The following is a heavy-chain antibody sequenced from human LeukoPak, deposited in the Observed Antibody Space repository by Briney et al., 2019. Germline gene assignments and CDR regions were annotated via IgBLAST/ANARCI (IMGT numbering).Heavy chain of an antibody. Sequence: GGSLRLSCAASGFTFSSYEMNWVRQAPGKGLEWVSYISSSGSTIYYADSVKGRFTNSRDNAKNSLYLQMNSLRAEDTAVYYCARAGYYGSGSYYPYFDYWGQGTLVTVSS. D-gene: IGHD3-10*01. CDR2: ISSSGSTI. J-gene: IGHJ4*02. V-gene: IGHV3-48*03. CDR3: ARAGYYGSGSYYPYFDY. CDR1: GFTFSSYE.